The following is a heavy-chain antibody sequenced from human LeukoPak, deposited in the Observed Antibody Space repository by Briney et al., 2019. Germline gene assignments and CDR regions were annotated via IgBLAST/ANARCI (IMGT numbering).Heavy chain of an antibody. Sequence: ASVKDSCKASGYTFTSYYMHWVRQAPGQGLEWMGIINPSGGSTSYAQKFQGRVTMTRDTSTSTVYMELSSLRSEDTAVYYCARDLAPAAGYSSGWYVGDYWGQGTLVTVSS. J-gene: IGHJ4*02. CDR1: GYTFTSYY. CDR3: ARDLAPAAGYSSGWYVGDY. D-gene: IGHD6-19*01. V-gene: IGHV1-46*01. CDR2: INPSGGST.